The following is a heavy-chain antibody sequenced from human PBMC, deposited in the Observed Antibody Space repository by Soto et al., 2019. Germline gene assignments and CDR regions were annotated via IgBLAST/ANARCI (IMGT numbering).Heavy chain of an antibody. Sequence: WEILSVTFTVPGGSCGSYYWSWILQPPGKVPEWIGYIYYRGSTNYNPYTKSRVTISVDTSKSQFSLQLSSVTAADTPLYYCARDVGATPSHWFDPWGQGIMDTVSS. CDR2: IYYRGST. V-gene: IGHV4-59*01. J-gene: IGHJ5*02. D-gene: IGHD1-26*01. CDR1: GGSCGSYY. CDR3: ARDVGATPSHWFDP.